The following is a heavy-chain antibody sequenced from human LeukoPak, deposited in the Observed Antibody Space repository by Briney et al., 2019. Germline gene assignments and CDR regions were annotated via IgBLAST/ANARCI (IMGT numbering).Heavy chain of an antibody. V-gene: IGHV4-31*03. D-gene: IGHD3-22*01. Sequence: SQTLSLTCTVSGASFSSGDQYWNWIRQRPGEGLEWIGSIHPSGTLYNNPSLESRVTISIDTSKNQFSLNLNSVTAADTAVYFCSRGLDSRKLGYWGQGTLVTVSS. CDR2: IHPSGTL. J-gene: IGHJ4*02. CDR3: SRGLDSRKLGY. CDR1: GASFSSGDQY.